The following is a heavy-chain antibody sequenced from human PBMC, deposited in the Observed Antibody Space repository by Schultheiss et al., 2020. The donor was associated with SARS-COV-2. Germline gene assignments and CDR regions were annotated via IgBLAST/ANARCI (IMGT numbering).Heavy chain of an antibody. D-gene: IGHD1-1*01. CDR1: GCSISSYY. CDR3: ARHPLKTAIPAEFDY. Sequence: SETLSLTCTVSGCSISSYYWSWIRQPPGKGLEWIGYIYYSGSTNYNPSLKSRVTISVDTSKNQFSLKLSSVTAADTAVYYCARHPLKTAIPAEFDYWGQGTLVTVSS. CDR2: IYYSGST. J-gene: IGHJ4*02. V-gene: IGHV4-59*01.